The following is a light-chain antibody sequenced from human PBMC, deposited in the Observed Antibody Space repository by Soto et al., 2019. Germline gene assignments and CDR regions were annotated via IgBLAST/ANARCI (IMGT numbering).Light chain of an antibody. Sequence: ETVLTQSPATLSLSPGERATLSCRASQSVDSYLAWYQQKPGQAPRLLIYDASNRASGIPARFSGSGSGTDFALAISSLKPEDFAVYYCQQRRRRPITGGQGTRLEIK. J-gene: IGKJ5*01. CDR1: QSVDSY. CDR3: QQRRRRPIT. CDR2: DAS. V-gene: IGKV3-11*01.